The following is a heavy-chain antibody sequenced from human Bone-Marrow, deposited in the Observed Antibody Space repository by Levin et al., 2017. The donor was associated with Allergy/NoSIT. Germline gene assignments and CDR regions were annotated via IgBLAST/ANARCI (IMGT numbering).Heavy chain of an antibody. D-gene: IGHD6-6*01. CDR2: ISAYNGNT. Sequence: KAGGSLRLSCKASGYTFTSYGISWVRQAPGQGLEWMGWISAYNGNTNYAQKLQGRVTMTTDTSTNTAYMELRSLRSDDTAVYYCARTGVSSSFRADGMDVWGQGTTVTVSS. CDR1: GYTFTSYG. V-gene: IGHV1-18*01. CDR3: ARTGVSSSFRADGMDV. J-gene: IGHJ6*02.